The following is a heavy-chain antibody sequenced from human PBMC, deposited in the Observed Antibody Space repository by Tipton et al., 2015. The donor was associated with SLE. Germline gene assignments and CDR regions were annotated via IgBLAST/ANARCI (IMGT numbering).Heavy chain of an antibody. CDR1: GGSISSGGYF. D-gene: IGHD2-15*01. V-gene: IGHV4-31*03. J-gene: IGHJ5*01. CDR2: IYDSETT. Sequence: TLSLTCTVSGGSISSGGYFWSWVRQRPGKGLEWIGYIYDSETTFYNPSLQSRITISLDTPKNQFSLNLSSVTVADAAVYYCAREGLVDATSTVFDSWGRGTLVSVSS. CDR3: AREGLVDATSTVFDS.